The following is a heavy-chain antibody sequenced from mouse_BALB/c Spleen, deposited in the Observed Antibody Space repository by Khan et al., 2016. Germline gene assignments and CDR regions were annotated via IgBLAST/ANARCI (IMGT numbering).Heavy chain of an antibody. Sequence: EVQLQESGPDLVKPGASVKISCKASGYFFTGYYMHWLKQSHGKSLEWFGRVNPNNGGTTYNQKFKGQALLTVDKSSTTAYIELRSLTSEDSAVYYCDSMGGHYVGWGQGTTRTVTS. CDR1: GYFFTGYY. J-gene: IGHJ2*01. CDR2: VNPNNGGT. V-gene: IGHV1-26*01. CDR3: DSMGGHYVG. D-gene: IGHD2-10*02.